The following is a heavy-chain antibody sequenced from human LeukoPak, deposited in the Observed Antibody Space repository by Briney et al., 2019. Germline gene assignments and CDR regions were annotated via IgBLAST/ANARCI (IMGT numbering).Heavy chain of an antibody. Sequence: PGGSLRLSCAASGFTFSSYSMNWVRQAPGKGLEWVSSISSSSSYIYYADSVKGRFTISRDNAKNSLYLQMNSLRAEDTAVYYCASHLVRGVIIPISGWGQGTLVTVSS. J-gene: IGHJ4*02. CDR1: GFTFSSYS. V-gene: IGHV3-21*01. D-gene: IGHD3-10*01. CDR3: ASHLVRGVIIPISG. CDR2: ISSSSSYI.